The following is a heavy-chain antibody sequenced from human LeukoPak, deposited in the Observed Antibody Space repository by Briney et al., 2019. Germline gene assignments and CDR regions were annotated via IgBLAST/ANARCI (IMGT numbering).Heavy chain of an antibody. Sequence: PGASLRLSCAASGFTFSSYAMSWVRQAPGKGLEWVSAISGSGGSTYYADSVKGRFTISRDNSKNTLYLQMNSLRAEDTAVYYCAKDLDGYYGSSGYSYYFDYWGQGTLVTVSS. CDR1: GFTFSSYA. D-gene: IGHD3-22*01. J-gene: IGHJ4*02. CDR2: ISGSGGST. V-gene: IGHV3-23*01. CDR3: AKDLDGYYGSSGYSYYFDY.